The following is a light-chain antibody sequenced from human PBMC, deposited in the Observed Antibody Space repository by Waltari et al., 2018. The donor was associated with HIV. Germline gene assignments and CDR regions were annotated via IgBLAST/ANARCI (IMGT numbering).Light chain of an antibody. J-gene: IGKJ2*01. CDR3: QQYNNWPPNT. CDR2: GAS. V-gene: IGKV3-15*01. Sequence: EIVMTQSPATLSVSPGERVTLSCRASQSVSSNLAWYQQKPGQAPRLLIYGASTRATGIPDRFSGSGSGTEFTLTISSLQSEDFAVYYCQQYNNWPPNTFGQGTKLEIK. CDR1: QSVSSN.